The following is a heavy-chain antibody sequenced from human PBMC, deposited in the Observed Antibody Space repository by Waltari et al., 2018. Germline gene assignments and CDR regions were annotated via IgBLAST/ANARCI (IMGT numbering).Heavy chain of an antibody. CDR3: TRAPGGWEPPDY. D-gene: IGHD1-26*01. Sequence: EVQLVESGGGLVQPGRSLRLSCTASGFTFGDYAMSWVRQAPGKGLEWVGFIRSKAYGGTKEYAASVKGRFTISRDDSKSIAYLQMNSLKTEDTAVYYCTRAPGGWEPPDYWGQGTLVTVSS. CDR2: IRSKAYGGTK. V-gene: IGHV3-49*04. CDR1: GFTFGDYA. J-gene: IGHJ4*02.